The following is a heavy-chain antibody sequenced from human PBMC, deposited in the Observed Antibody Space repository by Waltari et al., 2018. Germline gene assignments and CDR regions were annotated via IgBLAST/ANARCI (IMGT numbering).Heavy chain of an antibody. CDR1: GGTFSSYT. J-gene: IGHJ4*02. V-gene: IGHV1-69*02. D-gene: IGHD6-19*01. CDR3: ARAPPDSSGWLGVCDY. CDR2: IIPILGIS. Sequence: QVQLVQSGAEVKKPGSSVKVSCKASGGTFSSYTISWVRQAPGQGLEWMGRIIPILGISNYAQKFQGRVTITADKSTSTAYMELSSLRSEDTAVYYCARAPPDSSGWLGVCDYWGQGTLVTVSS.